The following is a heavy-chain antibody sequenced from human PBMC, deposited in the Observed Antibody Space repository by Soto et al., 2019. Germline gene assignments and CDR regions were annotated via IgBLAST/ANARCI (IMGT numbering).Heavy chain of an antibody. V-gene: IGHV4-59*01. J-gene: IGHJ4*02. Sequence: QVQLQESGPGLVKPLETLSLTCTVPGGSITSYYWSWVRQPPGKGLEWIGYIYYNGNINYNPSLKSRRTISLDTSKNQFSLRLSSVTAADTDVYYCATGRVYFGSEYWGQGTLVTVSS. CDR1: GGSITSYY. CDR3: ATGRVYFGSEY. D-gene: IGHD3-10*01. CDR2: IYYNGNI.